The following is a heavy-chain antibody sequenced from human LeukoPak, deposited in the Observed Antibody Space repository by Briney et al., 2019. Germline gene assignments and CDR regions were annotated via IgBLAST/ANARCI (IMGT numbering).Heavy chain of an antibody. CDR1: GGSISSYY. V-gene: IGHV4-4*07. CDR2: GYTSGST. Sequence: PSETLSLTCTVSGGSISSYYWSWIRQPAAKGLEWIGRGYTSGSTNYNPSLKSRVTMSVDTSKNQFSLKLSFVTAADTAVYYCARDMGLIYSSRGAFDIWGQGTMVTVSS. CDR3: ARDMGLIYSSRGAFDI. D-gene: IGHD6-13*01. J-gene: IGHJ3*02.